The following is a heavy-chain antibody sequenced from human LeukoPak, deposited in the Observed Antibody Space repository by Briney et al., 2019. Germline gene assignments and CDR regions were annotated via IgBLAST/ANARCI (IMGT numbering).Heavy chain of an antibody. V-gene: IGHV1-18*01. CDR2: ISAYNGNT. CDR1: GYTFTSYG. Sequence: GASVKVSCKASGYTFTSYGISWVRQAPGQGLEWMGWISAYNGNTNYAQKLQGRVTMTTDTSTSTAYMELRSLRSDDTAVYYCARPPDFYSSGWYFDYWGQGTLVTVSS. D-gene: IGHD6-19*01. J-gene: IGHJ4*02. CDR3: ARPPDFYSSGWYFDY.